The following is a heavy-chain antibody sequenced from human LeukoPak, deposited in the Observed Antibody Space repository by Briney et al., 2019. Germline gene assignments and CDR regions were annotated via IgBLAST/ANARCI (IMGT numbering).Heavy chain of an antibody. Sequence: PSETLSLTCTVSGGSISSYYWSWIRQPPGKGLEWIGYIYYSGSTNYNPSLKSRVTISVDTSKNQFSLKLSSVTAADTAVYYCARTGIEDCSGGSCQGGFDYWGQGTLVTVSS. CDR2: IYYSGST. CDR1: GGSISSYY. J-gene: IGHJ4*02. CDR3: ARTGIEDCSGGSCQGGFDY. V-gene: IGHV4-59*08. D-gene: IGHD2-15*01.